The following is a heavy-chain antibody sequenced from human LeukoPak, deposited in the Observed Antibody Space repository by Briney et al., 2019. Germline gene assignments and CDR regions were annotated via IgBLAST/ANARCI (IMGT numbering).Heavy chain of an antibody. V-gene: IGHV3-30*04. CDR3: ARAHLSSSSTDYMDV. CDR1: GFTLSSHA. Sequence: GGSLRLSCAASGFTLSSHAIHWVRQAPGKGLEWVALISYDGNIKYYADSVKGRFTISRDNSKNTLSLQMNSLRPEDTAVYYCARAHLSSSSTDYMDVWGKGATVTVSS. J-gene: IGHJ6*03. D-gene: IGHD6-6*01. CDR2: ISYDGNIK.